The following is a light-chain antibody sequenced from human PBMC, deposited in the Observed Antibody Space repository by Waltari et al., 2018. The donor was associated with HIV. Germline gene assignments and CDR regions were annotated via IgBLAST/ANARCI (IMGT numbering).Light chain of an antibody. J-gene: IGKJ1*01. CDR3: QQYNDRPPWT. V-gene: IGKV3D-15*01. CDR1: QSVRSH. CDR2: GAS. Sequence: ELVMTQSPATLSVSPGERATISCRASQSVRSHLAWYQQKPGQAPRLLIYGASTRATGVPANFNGNGSGTEFTLTISSLQSEDFAVYYCQQYNDRPPWTFGQGTTVEIK.